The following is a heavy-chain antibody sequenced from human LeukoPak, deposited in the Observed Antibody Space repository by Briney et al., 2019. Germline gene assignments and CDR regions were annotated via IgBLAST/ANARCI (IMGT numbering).Heavy chain of an antibody. Sequence: GASVKVSCKASGYTFTSYGISWVRQAPGQGLEWMGWISAYSGNTNYAQKLQGRVTMTTDTSTSTAYMELRSLRSDDTAVYYCAARGGATGTTQGDAFDIWGQGTMVTVSS. V-gene: IGHV1-18*04. D-gene: IGHD1-1*01. CDR1: GYTFTSYG. J-gene: IGHJ3*02. CDR3: AARGGATGTTQGDAFDI. CDR2: ISAYSGNT.